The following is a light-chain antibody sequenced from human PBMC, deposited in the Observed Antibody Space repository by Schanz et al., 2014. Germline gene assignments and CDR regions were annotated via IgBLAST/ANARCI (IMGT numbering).Light chain of an antibody. V-gene: IGKV3-11*01. J-gene: IGKJ2*02. CDR1: QSVSNN. CDR3: HHRSHWRGT. CDR2: AAS. Sequence: EIVLTQSPGTLSLSPGERATLSCRASQSVSNNLAWYQQKPGQAPRLLISAASTRATAIPARFSGSRSGTDFTLTISSLKPEDFAVYYCHHRSHWRGTFGQGTKLEIK.